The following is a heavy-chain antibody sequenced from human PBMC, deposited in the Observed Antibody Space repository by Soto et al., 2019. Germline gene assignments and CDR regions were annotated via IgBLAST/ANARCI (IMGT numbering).Heavy chain of an antibody. Sequence: PGGSLRLSCAASGFTFSSYAMCWVRQAPGKGLEWVSAISGSGGSTYYADSVKGRFTISRDNSKNTLYLQMNSLRAEDTAVYYCAKDAGSSVFPGSGRYYFDYWGQGTLVTVSS. J-gene: IGHJ4*02. V-gene: IGHV3-23*01. CDR3: AKDAGSSVFPGSGRYYFDY. CDR1: GFTFSSYA. D-gene: IGHD3-10*01. CDR2: ISGSGGST.